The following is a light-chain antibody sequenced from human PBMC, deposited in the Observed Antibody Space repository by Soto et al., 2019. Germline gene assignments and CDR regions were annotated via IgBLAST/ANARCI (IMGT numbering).Light chain of an antibody. CDR2: EVS. CDR1: SSDVADYNY. CDR3: SSYTRSSTPV. J-gene: IGLJ3*02. Sequence: QSALTQPASVSGSPGQSITISCTGTSSDVADYNYVSWYQHHPGKAPKLMIYEVSNRPSGVSNRFSGSKSGNTASLTISGLQAEDEADYYCSSYTRSSTPVFGGGTKVTVL. V-gene: IGLV2-14*01.